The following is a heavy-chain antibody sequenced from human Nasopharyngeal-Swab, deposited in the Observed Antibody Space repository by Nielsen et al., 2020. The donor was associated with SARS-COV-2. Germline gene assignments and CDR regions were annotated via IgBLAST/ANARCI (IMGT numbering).Heavy chain of an antibody. J-gene: IGHJ3*02. Sequence: QKMSLNCTVSGGSISSGSYYWSRIRQPAGKGLEWIVRIYTSGSTNYNPSLKSRVTISVDTPKYQFSLKLSSVTAADTAVYYCARENTAMDSVAFDIWGQGTMVTVSS. CDR1: GGSISSGSYY. D-gene: IGHD5-18*01. CDR3: ARENTAMDSVAFDI. CDR2: IYTSGST. V-gene: IGHV4-61*02.